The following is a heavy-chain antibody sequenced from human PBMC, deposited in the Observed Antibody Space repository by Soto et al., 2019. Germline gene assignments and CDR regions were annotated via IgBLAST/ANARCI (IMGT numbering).Heavy chain of an antibody. Sequence: PGGSLRLSCAASGFTFTRYSMNWVRQAPGKGLEWVSSISSPTNYIYYADSMKGRFTVSRDNAKNSVYLEMNSLSAEDTAVYYCARESEDLTSNFDYWGQGTLVTVSS. V-gene: IGHV3-21*01. CDR2: ISSPTNYI. CDR1: GFTFTRYS. J-gene: IGHJ4*02. CDR3: ARESEDLTSNFDY.